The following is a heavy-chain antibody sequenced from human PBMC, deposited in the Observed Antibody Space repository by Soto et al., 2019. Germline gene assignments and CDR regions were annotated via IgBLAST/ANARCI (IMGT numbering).Heavy chain of an antibody. V-gene: IGHV3-13*01. Sequence: EVQLVESGGGLVQPGGSLRLSCAASGFSFSSYDMHWVRQATGKGLEWVSAISVAGVTFYSDSVKGRFTISRENARNSLYLQLNSLRAEDTAVYYCARERDPFSVPWQDCDYWGQGTQVTVSS. J-gene: IGHJ4*02. CDR2: ISVAGVT. CDR1: GFSFSSYD. D-gene: IGHD1-26*01. CDR3: ARERDPFSVPWQDCDY.